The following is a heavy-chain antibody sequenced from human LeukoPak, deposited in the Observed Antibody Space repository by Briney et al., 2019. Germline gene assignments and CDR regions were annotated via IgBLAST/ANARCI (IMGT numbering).Heavy chain of an antibody. D-gene: IGHD2-15*01. Sequence: ASVKVSFKASGYTFTGYYMHWVRQAPGQGLEWMGWINPNSGGTNYAQKFQGRVTMTRDTSISTAYMELSRLRSDDTAVYYCARLPRYCSGGSCYWFDPWGQGTLVSVSS. CDR3: ARLPRYCSGGSCYWFDP. V-gene: IGHV1-2*02. CDR2: INPNSGGT. CDR1: GYTFTGYY. J-gene: IGHJ5*02.